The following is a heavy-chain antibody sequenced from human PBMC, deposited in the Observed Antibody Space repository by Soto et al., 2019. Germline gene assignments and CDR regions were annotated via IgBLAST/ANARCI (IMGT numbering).Heavy chain of an antibody. CDR1: GYTFTSYG. CDR2: LIPYNGDR. V-gene: IGHV1-18*01. CDR3: AKSDYGDYDGYFDY. Sequence: GASVKVSCKASGYTFTSYGISWVRQAPGQGLEWMGLLIPYNGDRIYAQKFQGRVILTTDTATNTAYMELGSLRSEDTAVYYCAKSDYGDYDGYFDYWGQGTLVTVSS. D-gene: IGHD4-17*01. J-gene: IGHJ4*02.